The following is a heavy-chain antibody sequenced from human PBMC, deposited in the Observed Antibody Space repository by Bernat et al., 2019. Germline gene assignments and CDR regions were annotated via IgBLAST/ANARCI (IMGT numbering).Heavy chain of an antibody. CDR2: ISRDGRNT. V-gene: IGHV3-74*01. D-gene: IGHD3-10*01. CDR1: GFTFSNYW. CDR3: ARDISGPRNAGY. Sequence: EVQLVESGGGLVQPGGSLRLSCEASGFTFSNYWMHWVRQVPGKGLVWVSLISRDGRNTNYADSVKGRFTISRDNAKNTLYLQMNSLRAEDTAVYYCARDISGPRNAGYWGQGTLVTVSS. J-gene: IGHJ4*02.